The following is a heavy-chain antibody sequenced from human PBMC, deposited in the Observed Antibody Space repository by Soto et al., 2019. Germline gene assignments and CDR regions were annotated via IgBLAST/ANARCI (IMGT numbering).Heavy chain of an antibody. CDR3: ARGCSGGSCYSY. J-gene: IGHJ4*02. CDR1: GFTISSYA. D-gene: IGHD2-15*01. V-gene: IGHV3-64*01. Sequence: LRVSCGAAGFTISSYAMHWVRKAPGKGLEYVSAISSNGGSTYYANSVKGRFTISRDNSKNTLYLQMGSLRAEDMAVYYCARGCSGGSCYSYWGQGTLVTVSS. CDR2: ISSNGGST.